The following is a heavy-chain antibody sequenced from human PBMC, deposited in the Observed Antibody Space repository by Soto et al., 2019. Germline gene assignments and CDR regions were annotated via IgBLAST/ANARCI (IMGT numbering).Heavy chain of an antibody. D-gene: IGHD1-26*01. CDR2: INAGNGNT. J-gene: IGHJ4*02. Sequence: QVQLVQSGAEVKKPGASVKVSCKASGYTFTSYAMHWVRQAPGQRLEWMGWINAGNGNTKYSQKFQGRVTITRDTSARKAYMELSSLRSEDTAVYYCASDLGVGAASDYWGQGTLVTVSS. CDR3: ASDLGVGAASDY. V-gene: IGHV1-3*01. CDR1: GYTFTSYA.